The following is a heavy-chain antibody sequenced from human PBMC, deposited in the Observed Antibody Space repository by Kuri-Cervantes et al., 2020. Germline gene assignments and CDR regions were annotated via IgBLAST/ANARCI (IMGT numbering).Heavy chain of an antibody. J-gene: IGHJ4*02. D-gene: IGHD5-24*01. V-gene: IGHV4-59*01. CDR2: SYSGGST. Sequence: SETLSLTCTVSGDSMSSYYWSWIRQPPGKGLEWIGYSYSGGSTNYNSSLQSRLTISVDTSKRQFSLRLSSMTAADTAVYYCARTDEGNFDGYIPLDYWGQGTLVTVSS. CDR1: GDSMSSYY. CDR3: ARTDEGNFDGYIPLDY.